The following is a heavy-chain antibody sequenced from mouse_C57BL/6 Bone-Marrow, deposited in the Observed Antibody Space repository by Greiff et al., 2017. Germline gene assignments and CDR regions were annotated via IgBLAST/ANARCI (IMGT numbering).Heavy chain of an antibody. CDR2: ISNGGGST. D-gene: IGHD1-1*01. V-gene: IGHV5-12*01. CDR1: GFTFSDYY. J-gene: IGHJ4*01. CDR3: ARHDYYGSSPYYAMDY. Sequence: VMLVESGGGLVQPGGSLTLSCAASGFTFSDYYMYWVRQTPEKRLEWVAYISNGGGSTYYPDTVKGRFTISRDNAKNTLYLQMSRLKSEDTAMYYCARHDYYGSSPYYAMDYWGQGTSVTVSS.